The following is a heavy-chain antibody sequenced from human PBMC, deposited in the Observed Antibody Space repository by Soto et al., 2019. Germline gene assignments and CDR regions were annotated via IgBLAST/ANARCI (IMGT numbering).Heavy chain of an antibody. J-gene: IGHJ4*02. CDR3: AKDTLRLRYFDWPPNLDC. CDR1: GFTFSSYG. CDR2: ISYDGSNK. D-gene: IGHD3-9*01. Sequence: GGSLRLSCAASGFTFSSYGMHWVRQAPGKGLEWVAVISYDGSNKYYADSVKGRFTISRDNSKNTLYLQMNSLRAEDTAVYYCAKDTLRLRYFDWPPNLDCWGQGTLVTV. V-gene: IGHV3-30*18.